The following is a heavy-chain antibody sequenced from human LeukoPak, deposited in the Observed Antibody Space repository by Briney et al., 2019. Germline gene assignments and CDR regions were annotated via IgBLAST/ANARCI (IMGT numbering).Heavy chain of an antibody. CDR3: ARDSIAVAGILYYFDY. CDR2: ISSSSSYI. Sequence: GGSLRLSCAASGFTFSSYSMNWVRQAPGNGLEWVSSISSSSSYIYYADSVKGRFTISRDNAKNSLYLQMNSLRAEDTAVYYCARDSIAVAGILYYFDYWGQGTLVTVSS. V-gene: IGHV3-21*01. D-gene: IGHD6-19*01. CDR1: GFTFSSYS. J-gene: IGHJ4*02.